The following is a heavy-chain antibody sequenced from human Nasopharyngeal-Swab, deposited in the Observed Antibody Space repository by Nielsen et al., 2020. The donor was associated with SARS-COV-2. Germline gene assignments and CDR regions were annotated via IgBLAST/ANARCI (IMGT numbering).Heavy chain of an antibody. CDR3: AKGDSSSWALDAFDM. CDR2: ISWNSGSI. D-gene: IGHD6-13*01. CDR1: GFTFDDYA. Sequence: SLKLSCAASGFTFDDYAMHWVRQAPGKGLEWVSGISWNSGSIGYADSVKGRFTISRDNAKNSLYLQMNSLRAEDTALYYCAKGDSSSWALDAFDMWGQGTMVTVSS. J-gene: IGHJ3*02. V-gene: IGHV3-9*01.